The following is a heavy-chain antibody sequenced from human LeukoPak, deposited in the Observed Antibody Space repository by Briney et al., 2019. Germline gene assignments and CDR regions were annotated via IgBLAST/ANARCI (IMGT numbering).Heavy chain of an antibody. V-gene: IGHV3-33*01. CDR2: IWFNGSKE. Sequence: VRSLRLSCAVSGVTFSRYGMHGVRQAPGKGLGRVAVIWFNGSKEYYADSVKRRFTISRDNSKNTLSLQLNSLRGEDTAVYYCARVAESSSWPYFGNWGQGTLVTVSS. CDR3: ARVAESSSWPYFGN. J-gene: IGHJ4*02. D-gene: IGHD6-13*01. CDR1: GVTFSRYG.